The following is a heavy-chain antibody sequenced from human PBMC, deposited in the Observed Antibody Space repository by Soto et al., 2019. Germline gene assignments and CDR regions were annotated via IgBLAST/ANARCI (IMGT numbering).Heavy chain of an antibody. J-gene: IGHJ6*02. D-gene: IGHD4-4*01. Sequence: KTSETLSLTCAVSGGSISSGGYSWSWIRQPPGMGLEWIGHIYYSGSTYYNPSLKSRVTISVDTSKNQFSLKLSSVTAADTAVYYCARVGALTTVRGMDVWGQGTTVTVSS. CDR3: ARVGALTTVRGMDV. V-gene: IGHV4-30-2*05. CDR1: GGSISSGGYS. CDR2: IYYSGST.